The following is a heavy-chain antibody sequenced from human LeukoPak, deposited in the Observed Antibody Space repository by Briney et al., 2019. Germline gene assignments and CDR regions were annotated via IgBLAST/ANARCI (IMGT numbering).Heavy chain of an antibody. CDR3: AAPPSIAVVEFDP. CDR1: GFTFTSSA. Sequence: GASVKVSCKASGFTFTSSAVQWVRQARGQRLEWIGWIVVGSGNTNYAQKFQERVTITRDMSTSTAYMELSSLRSGDTAVYYCAAPPSIAVVEFDPWGQGTLVTVSS. J-gene: IGHJ5*02. V-gene: IGHV1-58*01. CDR2: IVVGSGNT. D-gene: IGHD6-19*01.